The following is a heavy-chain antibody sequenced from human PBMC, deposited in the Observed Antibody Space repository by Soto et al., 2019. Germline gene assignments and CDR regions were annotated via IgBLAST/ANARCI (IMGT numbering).Heavy chain of an antibody. J-gene: IGHJ6*02. CDR2: IRSKAYGGTT. CDR3: TSVLLWCGEEQRYYYYGMDV. Sequence: GGSLRLSCTASGFTFGDYAMSWVRQAPGKGLEWVGFIRSKAYGGTTEYAASVKGRFTISRDDSKSIAYLQMNSLKTEDTAVYYCTSVLLWCGEEQRYYYYGMDVWGQGTTVTVSS. D-gene: IGHD3-10*01. V-gene: IGHV3-49*04. CDR1: GFTFGDYA.